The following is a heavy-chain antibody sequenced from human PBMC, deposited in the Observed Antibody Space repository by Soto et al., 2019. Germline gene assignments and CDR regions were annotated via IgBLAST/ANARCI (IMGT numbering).Heavy chain of an antibody. CDR1: GCTFRSYA. J-gene: IGHJ6*02. D-gene: IGHD3-22*01. CDR3: ATTPPYYYDSSGYSPGMDV. V-gene: IGHV1-69*13. Sequence: VASVKVSCKASGCTFRSYAISWVRQAPGQGLEWMGGIIPIFGTANYAQKFQGRVTITADESTSTAYMELSSLRSEDTAVYYCATTPPYYYDSSGYSPGMDVWGQGTTVTVSS. CDR2: IIPIFGTA.